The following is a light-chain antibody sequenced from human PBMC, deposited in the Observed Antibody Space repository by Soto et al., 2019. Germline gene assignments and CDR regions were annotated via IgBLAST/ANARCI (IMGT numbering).Light chain of an antibody. CDR2: VNSDGSH. CDR3: QTWGTGSWV. CDR1: RGHSSYV. J-gene: IGLJ3*02. Sequence: QAVLTQSPSASASLGASVRLTCTLSRGHSSYVIAWHQQQPEKGPRYLMKVNSDGSHNKGDGIPDRFSGSSSGAERYLTISSLQSEDEADYYCQTWGTGSWVFGGGTKLTVL. V-gene: IGLV4-69*01.